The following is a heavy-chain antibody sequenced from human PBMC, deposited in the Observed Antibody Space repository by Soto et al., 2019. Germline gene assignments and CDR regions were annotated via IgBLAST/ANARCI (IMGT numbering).Heavy chain of an antibody. V-gene: IGHV3-30*03. CDR1: GFPFTSYG. D-gene: IGHD3-16*01. Sequence: QVQLVESGGGVVQPGRSLRLSCAASGFPFTSYGMHWVREGPGKGLEWLAVISYDGTNKFYADSVKGRFTISRDNSKNTLYLQMNSLRLEDMTLYYWVGGQLDFFYRGQGTLVSDSS. J-gene: IGHJ4*02. CDR2: ISYDGTNK. CDR3: VGGQLDFFY.